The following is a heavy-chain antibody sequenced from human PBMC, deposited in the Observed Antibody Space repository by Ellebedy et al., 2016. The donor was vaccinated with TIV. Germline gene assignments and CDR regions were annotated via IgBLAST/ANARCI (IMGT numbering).Heavy chain of an antibody. CDR3: ARSRSMGPFDY. Sequence: SETLSLTXAVYGGSFSAYSWSWIRQPPGKGLEWIGEINHSGSTNYNPSLKSRGTISVDTSKNQFSLKLRYVTAADTAVYYCARSRSMGPFDYWGQGILVTVSS. D-gene: IGHD2-8*01. V-gene: IGHV4-34*01. CDR1: GGSFSAYS. CDR2: INHSGST. J-gene: IGHJ4*02.